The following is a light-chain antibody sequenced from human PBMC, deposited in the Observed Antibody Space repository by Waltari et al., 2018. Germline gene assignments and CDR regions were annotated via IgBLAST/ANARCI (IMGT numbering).Light chain of an antibody. CDR1: QSVSSY. V-gene: IGKV3-11*01. Sequence: IMLTQSPATLSLSPGERATLSCRTSQSVSSYFAWFQQKPGQAPRLLIYDTSNRATGIPARFSGSGSGTDFTLTISSLEPEDSAVYYCQQRSHWRTFGQGTKVEIK. CDR3: QQRSHWRT. CDR2: DTS. J-gene: IGKJ1*01.